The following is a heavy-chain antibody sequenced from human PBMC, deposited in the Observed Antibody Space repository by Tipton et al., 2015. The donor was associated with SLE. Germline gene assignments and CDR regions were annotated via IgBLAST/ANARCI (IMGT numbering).Heavy chain of an antibody. D-gene: IGHD3-22*01. CDR3: ARLRITMIVVDPGGMDV. J-gene: IGHJ6*02. CDR1: GFTFSDYY. CDR2: ISSSGSTI. V-gene: IGHV3-11*04. Sequence: SLRLSCAASGFTFSDYYMSWIRQAPGKGLEWVSYISSSGSTIYYADSVKGRFTISRDNAKNSLYLQMNSLRAEDTAVYYCARLRITMIVVDPGGMDVWGQGTTVTVSS.